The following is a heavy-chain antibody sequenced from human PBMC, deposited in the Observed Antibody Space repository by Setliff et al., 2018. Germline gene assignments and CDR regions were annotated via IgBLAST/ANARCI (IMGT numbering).Heavy chain of an antibody. CDR2: IYHNGST. V-gene: IGHV4-59*12. D-gene: IGHD3-3*01. J-gene: IGHJ4*02. CDR3: VKNPLTMPRGFFEY. Sequence: PSETLSLTCTVSGGSISPYFWSWIRQSPGKGLEWIGYIYHNGSTNFNPSLKSRVTMSLDSSKNQFSLNLNSVTAADTAVYYCVKNPLTMPRGFFEYWGRGTLVTVSS. CDR1: GGSISPYF.